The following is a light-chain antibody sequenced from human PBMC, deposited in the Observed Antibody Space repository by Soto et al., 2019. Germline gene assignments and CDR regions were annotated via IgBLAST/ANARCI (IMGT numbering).Light chain of an antibody. Sequence: QSVLTQPASVSGSPGQSITISCTGTSSDVGGYNYVSWYQQHPGKAPKLMIYDVSNRPSGVPNRFSGSKSGNTASLTISGLEAEDEDDYYCSSYTSSSTLVFGGGTKLTVL. CDR1: SSDVGGYNY. CDR3: SSYTSSSTLV. CDR2: DVS. J-gene: IGLJ2*01. V-gene: IGLV2-14*01.